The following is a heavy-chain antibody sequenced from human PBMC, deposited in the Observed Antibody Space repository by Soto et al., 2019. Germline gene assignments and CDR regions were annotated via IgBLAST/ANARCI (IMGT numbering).Heavy chain of an antibody. CDR2: IYYSGST. V-gene: IGHV4-59*01. Sequence: SETLSLTCTVSGGSISSYYWSWIRQPPGKGLEWIGYIYYSGSTNYNPSLKSRVTISVDTSKNQFSLKLSSVTAADTAVYYCARLWFGELYLYYFDYWGQGTLVTVSS. CDR1: GGSISSYY. D-gene: IGHD3-10*01. J-gene: IGHJ4*02. CDR3: ARLWFGELYLYYFDY.